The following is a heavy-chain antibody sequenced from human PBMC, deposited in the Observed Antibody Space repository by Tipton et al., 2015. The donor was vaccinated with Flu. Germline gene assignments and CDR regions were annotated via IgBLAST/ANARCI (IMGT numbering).Heavy chain of an antibody. CDR1: GYTFTTYA. CDR3: ARFSYVHSGFSEDHLDY. Sequence: QLVQSGAEVKMPGASVKVSCKTSGYTFTTYAISWVRQAPGEGLEWMGWISGSNGNTKYAQKFQGRLTVTTDTSTTTASMELRTLRFDDTAVYYCARFSYVHSGFSEDHLDYWGQGTLVSVSS. J-gene: IGHJ4*02. D-gene: IGHD3-10*02. CDR2: ISGSNGNT. V-gene: IGHV1-18*01.